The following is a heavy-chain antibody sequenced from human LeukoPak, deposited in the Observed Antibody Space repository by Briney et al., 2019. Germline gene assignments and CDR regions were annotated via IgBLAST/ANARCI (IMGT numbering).Heavy chain of an antibody. J-gene: IGHJ4*02. CDR1: GFTFSSYA. CDR3: AKARGYTSDLDY. CDR2: ITASGGNS. D-gene: IGHD6-19*01. V-gene: IGHV3-23*01. Sequence: GGSLRLSCAASGFTFSSYALSWVRQTPGKGLEWVSAITASGGNSYYTDSVKGRFTISRDISKSTLYLQLNSLRAEDTAVYYCAKARGYTSDLDYWGQGTLVTVSS.